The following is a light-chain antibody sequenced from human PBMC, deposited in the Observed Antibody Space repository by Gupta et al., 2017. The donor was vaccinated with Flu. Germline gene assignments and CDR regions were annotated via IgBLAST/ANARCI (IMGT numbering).Light chain of an antibody. Sequence: EIVLIQSPATLTVSPGERTTLSCRSSQSVSSYLAWYQQKPGQAPRLLLYYAFNNATGIPARFSGSGSGTDFNLTISSLEPEDFAVYYCQQRSNWPITFGQGTRLEIK. CDR1: QSVSSY. J-gene: IGKJ5*01. V-gene: IGKV3-11*01. CDR2: YAF. CDR3: QQRSNWPIT.